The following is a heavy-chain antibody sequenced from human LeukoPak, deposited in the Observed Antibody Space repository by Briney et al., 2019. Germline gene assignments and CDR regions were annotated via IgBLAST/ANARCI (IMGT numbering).Heavy chain of an antibody. D-gene: IGHD3-10*01. V-gene: IGHV3-73*01. CDR1: GFTFSGSA. CDR3: ARLRGEKASGDY. CDR2: IRSKTNSYAT. Sequence: GSLRLSCAASGFTFSGSAMHWVRQASGKGLEWIGRIRSKTNSYATEYAESVKGRFTISRDDSKNTVYLQMNSLKTEDTAVYYCARLRGEKASGDYWGQGTLVTVSS. J-gene: IGHJ4*02.